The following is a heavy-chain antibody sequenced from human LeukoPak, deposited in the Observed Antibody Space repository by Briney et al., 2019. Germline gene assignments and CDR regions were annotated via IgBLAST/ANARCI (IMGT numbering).Heavy chain of an antibody. V-gene: IGHV3-43*01. CDR2: IIWDGVST. CDR3: ASESASRYHH. D-gene: IGHD2-2*01. J-gene: IGHJ1*01. Sequence: GGSLRLSCAASGFXFKSYAIHWVRQVPGKGPEWLSLIIWDGVSTFYTDSVKGRFTISRHNSKSSLFLQINSLRTDDSALYYCASESASRYHHWGQGTLVTVS. CDR1: GFXFKSYA.